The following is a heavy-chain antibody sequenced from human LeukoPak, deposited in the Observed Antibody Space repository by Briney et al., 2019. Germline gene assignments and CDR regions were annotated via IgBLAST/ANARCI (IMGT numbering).Heavy chain of an antibody. CDR2: IKEDGSEK. CDR3: EAFYYDESGWGDASDM. V-gene: IGHV3-7*01. CDR1: GITISSYW. J-gene: IGHJ3*02. Sequence: GGSLRLSCAAPGITISSYWMSWVRQAPGKGLEWVANIKEDGSEKYYVDSVKGRFTISRDNAKKSLYLQMNRLRAEDTAVYYCEAFYYDESGWGDASDMWGQGTMVTVPS. D-gene: IGHD3-16*01.